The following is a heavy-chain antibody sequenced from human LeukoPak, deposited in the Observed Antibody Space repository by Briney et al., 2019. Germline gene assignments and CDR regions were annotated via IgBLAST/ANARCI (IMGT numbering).Heavy chain of an antibody. D-gene: IGHD2-21*02. CDR2: IWYDGSNK. V-gene: IGHV3-33*01. Sequence: GGSLRLSCAASGFTFSSYGMHWVRQAPGKGLEWVAVIWYDGSNKYYADSVKGRFTISRDNSKNTLYLQMNSLRAEDTAVYYCARYCGGDCYGMDVWGQGTTVTVSS. CDR3: ARYCGGDCYGMDV. CDR1: GFTFSSYG. J-gene: IGHJ6*02.